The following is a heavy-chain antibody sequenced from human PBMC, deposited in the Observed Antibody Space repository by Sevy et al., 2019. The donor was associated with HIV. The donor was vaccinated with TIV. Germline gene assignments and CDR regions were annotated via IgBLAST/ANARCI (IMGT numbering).Heavy chain of an antibody. CDR3: AKGWGGQWLVRAFDI. V-gene: IGHV3-23*01. D-gene: IGHD6-19*01. CDR2: ISGSGGST. Sequence: GGSLRLSCAASGFTFSSYAMSWVRQAPGKGLEWVSAISGSGGSTYYADSVKGRFTISRVNSKNTLYLQMNSLRAEDTAVYYCAKGWGGQWLVRAFDIWGQGTMVTVSS. CDR1: GFTFSSYA. J-gene: IGHJ3*02.